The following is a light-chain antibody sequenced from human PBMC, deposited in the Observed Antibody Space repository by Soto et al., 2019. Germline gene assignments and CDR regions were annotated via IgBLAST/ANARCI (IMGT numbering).Light chain of an antibody. CDR1: SRDVGGSNY. CDR3: SSYTSSNTLEV. J-gene: IGLJ2*01. Sequence: QSALIQPASVSGSPGQSITISCTGTSRDVGGSNYVSWYQHHPHRAPKLLIYEVSYRPSGVSSRFSGSKSGNTASLTISGLQAEDEADYYCSSYTSSNTLEVFGVGTKLTDL. CDR2: EVS. V-gene: IGLV2-14*01.